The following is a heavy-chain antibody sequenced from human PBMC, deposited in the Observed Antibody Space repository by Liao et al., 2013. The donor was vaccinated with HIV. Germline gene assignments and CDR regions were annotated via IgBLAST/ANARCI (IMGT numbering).Heavy chain of an antibody. CDR1: GDSISSGGNS. Sequence: QLQLQESGSGLVKPSQTLSLTCDVSGDSISSGGNSWSWIRQPPGKGLEWIGHIYYSGTTNYNPSLKSRVTISVDTSKNQFSLKLSSVTAADTAVYYCARGRDGVPNWLDSWGRGTPVTVSS. CDR3: ARGRDGVPNWLDS. V-gene: IGHV4-30-2*01. J-gene: IGHJ5*01. CDR2: IYYSGTT.